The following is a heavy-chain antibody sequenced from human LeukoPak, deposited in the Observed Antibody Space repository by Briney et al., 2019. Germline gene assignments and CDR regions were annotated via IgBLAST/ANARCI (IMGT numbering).Heavy chain of an antibody. CDR2: IYYSGST. V-gene: IGHV4-59*01. J-gene: IGHJ1*01. CDR3: AGGGDFSGYSVHH. Sequence: SETLSLTCTVSGASISSYFWSWIRQPPGQGLEWIGYIYYSGSTNYNPSLKSRVTISVDTSKNQFSLKLSSVTAADTAVYYCAGGGDFSGYSVHHWGQGTLVTVSS. CDR1: GASISSYF. D-gene: IGHD3-22*01.